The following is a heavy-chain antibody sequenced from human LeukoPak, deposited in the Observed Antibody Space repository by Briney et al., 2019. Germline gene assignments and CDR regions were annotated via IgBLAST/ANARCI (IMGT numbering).Heavy chain of an antibody. Sequence: GGSLRLSCAASGFTFSSYAMSWVRQAPGKGLEWVSAISGSGGSTYYADSVKGRFTISRDNSKNTLYLQMNSLRAEDTAVYYCAKDLFDGTGTYLVRGGYGMDVWGQGTTVTVSS. D-gene: IGHD1-7*01. V-gene: IGHV3-23*01. J-gene: IGHJ6*02. CDR3: AKDLFDGTGTYLVRGGYGMDV. CDR2: ISGSGGST. CDR1: GFTFSSYA.